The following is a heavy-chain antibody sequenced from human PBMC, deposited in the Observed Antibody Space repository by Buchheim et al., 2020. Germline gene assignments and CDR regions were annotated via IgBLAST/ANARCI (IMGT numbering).Heavy chain of an antibody. CDR3: ARVRCSSTSCYFHYYYGMDV. Sequence: QVQLQQWGAGLLKPSETLSLTCAVYGGSFRGYYWSWIRQPPGKGLEWIGEINHSGSTNYNPSLKSRVTISVDTSKNQFSLKLSSVTAADTAVYYCARVRCSSTSCYFHYYYGMDVWGQGTT. J-gene: IGHJ6*02. CDR1: GGSFRGYY. CDR2: INHSGST. V-gene: IGHV4-34*01. D-gene: IGHD2-2*01.